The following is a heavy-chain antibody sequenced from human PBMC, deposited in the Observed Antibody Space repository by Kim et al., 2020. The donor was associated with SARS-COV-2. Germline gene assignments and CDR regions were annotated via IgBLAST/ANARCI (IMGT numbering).Heavy chain of an antibody. CDR3: ARAIASATGAYY. V-gene: IGHV3-7*01. Sequence: GGSLRPSCAASGFTFSNYWMTWVRQAPGKGLEWVANIKQDGSEEYYVDSVKGRFSISRDNAKNSLYLQMNSLRAEDTAVYYCARAIASATGAYYWGQGTLVTVSS. D-gene: IGHD6-13*01. CDR1: GFTFSNYW. CDR2: IKQDGSEE. J-gene: IGHJ4*02.